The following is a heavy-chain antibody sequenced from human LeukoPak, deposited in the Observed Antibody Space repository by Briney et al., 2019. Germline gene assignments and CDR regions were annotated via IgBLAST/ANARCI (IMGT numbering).Heavy chain of an antibody. D-gene: IGHD5-18*01. Sequence: ASVKVSCKXSGGTFSSYAISWVRQAPGQGLEWMGRIIPIFGTANYSQKFQGRVTITTDESTSTAYMELSSLRSEDTAVYYCAIVDTAMVGFDYWGQGTLVTVSS. CDR3: AIVDTAMVGFDY. CDR1: GGTFSSYA. CDR2: IIPIFGTA. V-gene: IGHV1-69*05. J-gene: IGHJ4*02.